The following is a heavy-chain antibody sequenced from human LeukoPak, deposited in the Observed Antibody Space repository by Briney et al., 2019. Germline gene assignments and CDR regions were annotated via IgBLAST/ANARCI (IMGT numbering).Heavy chain of an antibody. CDR3: ARVLTYSGYDGTAFDI. D-gene: IGHD5-12*01. V-gene: IGHV4-61*05. CDR2: IYYSGST. Sequence: SETLSLTCTVSGGSISSSSYYWGWIRQPPGKGLEWIGYIYYSGSTNYNPSLKSRVTISVDTSKNQFSLKLSSVTAADTAVYYCARVLTYSGYDGTAFDIWGQGTMVTVSS. CDR1: GGSISSSSYY. J-gene: IGHJ3*02.